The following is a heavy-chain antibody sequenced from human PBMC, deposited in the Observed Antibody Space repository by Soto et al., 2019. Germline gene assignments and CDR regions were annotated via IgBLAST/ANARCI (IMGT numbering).Heavy chain of an antibody. CDR1: GYTLTGYY. CDR2: INPKSGAT. J-gene: IGHJ6*02. CDR3: VSPGISVGGTFYKQDMEV. Sequence: ASVKVSCKASGYTLTGYYIQWVRQAPGQGLEWMGWINPKSGATKYAQKFQGRVTMTRDTSLNTAYMDLTRLRSDDRAIYFCVSPGISVGGTFYKQDMEVWGRGTTVTVSS. V-gene: IGHV1-2*02. D-gene: IGHD2-15*01.